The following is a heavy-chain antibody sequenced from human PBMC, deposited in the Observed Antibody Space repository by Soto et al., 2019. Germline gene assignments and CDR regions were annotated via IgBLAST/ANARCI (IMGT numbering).Heavy chain of an antibody. D-gene: IGHD2-15*01. V-gene: IGHV1-24*01. CDR1: GYTLTELS. CDR3: ATSVGCSGGSCYSYAFDI. Sequence: ASVKVSCKVSGYTLTELSMHWVRQAPGKGLEWMGGFDPEDGETIYAQKFQGRVTMTEDTSTDTAYMELSSLRSEDTAVYYCATSVGCSGGSCYSYAFDIWCQGTMVTVSS. J-gene: IGHJ3*02. CDR2: FDPEDGET.